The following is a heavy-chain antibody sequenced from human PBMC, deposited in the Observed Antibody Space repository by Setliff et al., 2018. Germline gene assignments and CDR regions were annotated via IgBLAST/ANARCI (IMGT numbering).Heavy chain of an antibody. CDR1: GYSISSGYY. V-gene: IGHV4-38-2*02. J-gene: IGHJ3*02. CDR3: ARDKRNGATGAFDI. CDR2: IYHSGST. Sequence: SETLSLTCTVSGYSISSGYYWGWIRQPPGKGLEWIGSIYHSGSTYYNPSLKSRVTISVDTSKNQFSLKLSSVTAADTAVYYCARDKRNGATGAFDIWGQGTMVTVSS. D-gene: IGHD1-1*01.